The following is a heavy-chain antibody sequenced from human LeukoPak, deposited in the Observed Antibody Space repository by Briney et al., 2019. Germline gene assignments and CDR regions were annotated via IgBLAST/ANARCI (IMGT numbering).Heavy chain of an antibody. Sequence: SETLSLTCTVSGGSISSYYWSWIRQPPGKGLEWIGYIYYSGSTNYNPSLKSRVTISVDTSKNQFSLKLSSVTAADTAVYHCARGSSSWYRPYYFDYWGQGTLVTVSS. J-gene: IGHJ4*02. D-gene: IGHD6-13*01. CDR2: IYYSGST. CDR3: ARGSSSWYRPYYFDY. CDR1: GGSISSYY. V-gene: IGHV4-59*01.